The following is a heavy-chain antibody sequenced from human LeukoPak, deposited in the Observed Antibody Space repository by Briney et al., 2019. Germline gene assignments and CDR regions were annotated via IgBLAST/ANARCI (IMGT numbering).Heavy chain of an antibody. D-gene: IGHD1-26*01. V-gene: IGHV3-21*01. Sequence: NPGGSLRLSCAASGFTFSSYTMTWVRQAPGKGLEWVSSITSRSTYIYYADSMKGRFTISRDNAKNSLYLQLTSLRADDTAVYYCAREASPYSGSYYCDYWGQGTLVTVSS. CDR1: GFTFSSYT. J-gene: IGHJ4*02. CDR2: ITSRSTYI. CDR3: AREASPYSGSYYCDY.